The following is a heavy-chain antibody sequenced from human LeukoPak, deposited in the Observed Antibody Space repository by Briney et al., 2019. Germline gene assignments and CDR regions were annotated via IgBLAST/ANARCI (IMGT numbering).Heavy chain of an antibody. CDR2: IRSEANSYAT. CDR3: TSGDYRAFQGIDY. V-gene: IGHV3-73*01. D-gene: IGHD4-17*01. CDR1: GFTFSGSA. J-gene: IGHJ4*02. Sequence: GGSLRLSCAASGFTFSGSAMHWVRQASGKGLEWVGRIRSEANSYATAYAASVKGRFTISRDDSKNTAYLQMNSLKTEATAVYYCTSGDYRAFQGIDYWGQGTLVTVSS.